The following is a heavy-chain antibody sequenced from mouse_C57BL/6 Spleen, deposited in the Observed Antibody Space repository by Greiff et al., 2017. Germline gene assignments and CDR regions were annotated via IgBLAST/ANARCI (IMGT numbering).Heavy chain of an antibody. Sequence: QVQLQQSGPELVKPGASVKISCKASGYAFSSSWMNWVKQRPGKGLEWIGRIYPGDGDTNYNGKFKGKATLTADKSSSTAYMQLSSLTSEDSAVYFCARLRGNYPYWGQGTLVTVSA. J-gene: IGHJ3*01. CDR2: IYPGDGDT. CDR3: ARLRGNYPY. CDR1: GYAFSSSW. V-gene: IGHV1-82*01. D-gene: IGHD2-1*01.